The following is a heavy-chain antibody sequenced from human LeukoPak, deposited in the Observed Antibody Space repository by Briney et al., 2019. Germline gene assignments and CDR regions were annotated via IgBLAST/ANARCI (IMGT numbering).Heavy chain of an antibody. CDR3: AKDGSTAYYYDSSGLTE. CDR1: GFTFSSYG. Sequence: GGSLRLSCAASGFTFSSYGMHWVRQAPGKGLEWVAVISYDGSNKYCADSVKGRFTISRDNSKNTLYLQMNSLRAEDTAVYYCAKDGSTAYYYDSSGLTEWDQGTLVTVSS. V-gene: IGHV3-30*18. D-gene: IGHD3-22*01. CDR2: ISYDGSNK. J-gene: IGHJ4*02.